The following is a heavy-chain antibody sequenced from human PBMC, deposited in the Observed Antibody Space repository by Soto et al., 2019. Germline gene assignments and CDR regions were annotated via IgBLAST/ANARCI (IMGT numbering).Heavy chain of an antibody. CDR3: AKERSGWPDY. V-gene: IGHV3-30*18. CDR1: GFTFSAHG. CDR2: ISSDGSHK. J-gene: IGHJ4*02. Sequence: GGSLRLSCAASGFTFSAHGIHWVRQAPGKGLEWVAVISSDGSHKYYGDSVKGRFTISRGNSKNTVYLQMNSLTIEDTAIYYCAKERSGWPDYWGQGTLVTVSS. D-gene: IGHD6-19*01.